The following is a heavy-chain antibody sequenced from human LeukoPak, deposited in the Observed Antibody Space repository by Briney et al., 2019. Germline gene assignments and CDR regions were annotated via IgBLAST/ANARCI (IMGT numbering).Heavy chain of an antibody. D-gene: IGHD2-2*01. Sequence: ASVKLSRNASGYTFTGYYMHWVRQAPGQGLEWMGWINPNSGGTNYAQKFQGRVTMTRDTSISTAYMELSRLRSDDTAVYYCARDFQYCSSTSCYFHYYYYMDVWGKGTTVTISS. CDR1: GYTFTGYY. CDR2: INPNSGGT. V-gene: IGHV1-2*02. CDR3: ARDFQYCSSTSCYFHYYYYMDV. J-gene: IGHJ6*03.